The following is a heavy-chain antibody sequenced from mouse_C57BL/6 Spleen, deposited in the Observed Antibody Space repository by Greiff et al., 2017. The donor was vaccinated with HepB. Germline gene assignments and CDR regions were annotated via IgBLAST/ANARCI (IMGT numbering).Heavy chain of an antibody. J-gene: IGHJ4*01. CDR2: IDPSDSYT. CDR1: GYTFTSYW. CDR3: ARWRNLGVMDY. Sequence: QVQLQQPGAELVKPGASVKLSCKASGYTFTSYWMQWVKQRPGQGLEWIGEIDPSDSYTNYNQKFKGKATLTVDTSSSTAYMQLSSLTSEDSAVYYCARWRNLGVMDYWGQGTSVTVSS. D-gene: IGHD3-3*01. V-gene: IGHV1-50*01.